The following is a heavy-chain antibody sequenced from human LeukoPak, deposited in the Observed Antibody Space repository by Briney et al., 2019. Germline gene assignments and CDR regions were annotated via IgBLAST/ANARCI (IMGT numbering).Heavy chain of an antibody. CDR2: IIPIFGTR. J-gene: IGHJ3*02. D-gene: IGHD3-22*01. CDR3: ARDRKDYYYDRSGQYRSDVLDI. CDR1: GGTFSSYA. Sequence: SVKVSCKASGGTFSSYAISWVRQAPGHGLEWMGGIIPIFGTRDHARKFQGRVFITADESTSTAYMELSSLRSEDTAVYFCARDRKDYYYDRSGQYRSDVLDIWGQGTMVTVSS. V-gene: IGHV1-69*13.